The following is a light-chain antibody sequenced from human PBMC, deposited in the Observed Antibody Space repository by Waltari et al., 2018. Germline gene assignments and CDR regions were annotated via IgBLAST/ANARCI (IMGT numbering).Light chain of an antibody. CDR2: QDN. CDR3: QAWDSSNVV. V-gene: IGLV3-1*01. CDR1: TLGDKY. Sequence: SYELTQPPSVSVSPGQTATITCSGETLGDKYISWYQKRPGQPPVVVNYQDNKRPSGFPELFSGFNSGDTATLTIGGTQALDEADYYCQAWDSSNVVFGGGTKLTVL. J-gene: IGLJ2*01.